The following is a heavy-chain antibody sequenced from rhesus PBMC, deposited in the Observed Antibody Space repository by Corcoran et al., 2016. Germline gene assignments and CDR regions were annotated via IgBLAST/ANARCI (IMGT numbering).Heavy chain of an antibody. J-gene: IGHJ4*01. D-gene: IGHD4-23*01. CDR3: AKGGKGYSNYGYLDY. CDR2: INSCGGST. Sequence: EVQLVETGGGLVQPGGSLKLSCAASGFTFSSYGMSWVRQAPGKGLEWVSAINSCGGSTYYADSVKGPFNISRDNSKNTLSLQMNSLRAEDTGVYYCAKGGKGYSNYGYLDYWGQGVLVTVSS. V-gene: IGHV3S5*01. CDR1: GFTFSSYG.